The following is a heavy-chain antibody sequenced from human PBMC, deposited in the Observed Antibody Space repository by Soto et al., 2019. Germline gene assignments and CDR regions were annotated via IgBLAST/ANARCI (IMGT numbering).Heavy chain of an antibody. CDR2: IVVGSGNT. CDR3: AALFYGDYYFDY. D-gene: IGHD4-17*01. CDR1: GFTFTSSA. J-gene: IGHJ4*02. Sequence: SVKVSCKASGFTFTSSAVQWVRQARGQRLEWIGWIVVGSGNTNYAQKFQERVTITRDMSTSTAYMELSSLRSEDTAVYYCAALFYGDYYFDYWGQGTLVTVSS. V-gene: IGHV1-58*01.